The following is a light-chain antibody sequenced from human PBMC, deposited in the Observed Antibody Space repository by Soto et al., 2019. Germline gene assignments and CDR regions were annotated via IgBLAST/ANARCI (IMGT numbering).Light chain of an antibody. CDR1: QSVSSY. CDR2: DAS. V-gene: IGKV3-11*01. Sequence: EIVLTQSPATMSVSPGERATLSCRASQSVSSYLAWYQQQPCQAHRLLIYDASNRATGIPARFSGSGSGTDFTPTISSLEPQDFAVYYCQQRSNWPPWTFGQGTKVDI. CDR3: QQRSNWPPWT. J-gene: IGKJ1*01.